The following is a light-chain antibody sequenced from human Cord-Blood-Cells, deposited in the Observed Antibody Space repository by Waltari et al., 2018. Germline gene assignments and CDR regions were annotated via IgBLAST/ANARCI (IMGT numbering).Light chain of an antibody. V-gene: IGKV3-20*01. Sequence: EIVLTPSPGTLSLSPGERATPSCRASQSVSRSYLAWYQQKPGQAPRLLIYGASSRATGIPDRFSGGGSGTDFTLTISRLEPEDFAVYYCQQYGSSNPYSFGQGTKLEIK. CDR2: GAS. CDR1: QSVSRSY. CDR3: QQYGSSNPYS. J-gene: IGKJ2*03.